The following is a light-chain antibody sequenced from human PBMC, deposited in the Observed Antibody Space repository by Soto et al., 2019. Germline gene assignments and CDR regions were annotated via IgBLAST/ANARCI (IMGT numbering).Light chain of an antibody. CDR2: GTS. J-gene: IGKJ1*01. Sequence: EVVLPQSPGTLSLSPGERATLSCRASQSVSSPYLAWYQQRPGQAPRLLIYGTSTRATGIPDRFSGSGSGTDFTLTINTLEPEDFAFYYCQQYCYSPRTFGLGTKVEFK. V-gene: IGKV3-20*01. CDR3: QQYCYSPRT. CDR1: QSVSSPY.